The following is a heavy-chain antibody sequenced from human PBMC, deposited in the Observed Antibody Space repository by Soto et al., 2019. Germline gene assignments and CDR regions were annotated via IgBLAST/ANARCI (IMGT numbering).Heavy chain of an antibody. Sequence: SVKVSCQASGGTFSTHAIIWVRQAPGHGLEWMGGIIPISGTTYYTQKFQGRVTITADEPTSTAFMELSSLKSEDTAVFYCARGYCSGGNCYSGMDVWGQGTMVTVSS. CDR2: IIPISGTT. D-gene: IGHD2-15*01. J-gene: IGHJ6*02. CDR3: ARGYCSGGNCYSGMDV. V-gene: IGHV1-69*13. CDR1: GGTFSTHA.